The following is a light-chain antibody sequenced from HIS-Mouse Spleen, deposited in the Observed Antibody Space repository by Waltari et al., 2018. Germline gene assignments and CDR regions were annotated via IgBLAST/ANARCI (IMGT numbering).Light chain of an antibody. CDR2: AAS. CDR1: QGISSY. V-gene: IGKV1-9*01. J-gene: IGKJ1*01. Sequence: IQLTQSPSFLSASVGDRVTITCRASQGISSYLAWYQQKPGKAPKLLIYAASTLQSGVPSRFRGSGSGTEFTLTISSLQPEDFATYYCQQLNSYPHTFGQGTKVEIK. CDR3: QQLNSYPHT.